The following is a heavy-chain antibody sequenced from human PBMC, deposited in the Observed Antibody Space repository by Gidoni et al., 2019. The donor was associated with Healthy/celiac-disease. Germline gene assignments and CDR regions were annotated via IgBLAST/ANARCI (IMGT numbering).Heavy chain of an antibody. CDR1: RGTFSSYA. Sequence: QVQLVQSGAEVKKPGSSVKVSCKASRGTFSSYAISWVRQAPGQGLEWMGGIIPIFGTANYAQKFQGRVTITADEATSTAYMELSSLRSEDTAVYYCARDPLVAVAGNTWYFDLWGRGTLVTVSS. CDR3: ARDPLVAVAGNTWYFDL. V-gene: IGHV1-69*01. D-gene: IGHD6-19*01. J-gene: IGHJ2*01. CDR2: IIPIFGTA.